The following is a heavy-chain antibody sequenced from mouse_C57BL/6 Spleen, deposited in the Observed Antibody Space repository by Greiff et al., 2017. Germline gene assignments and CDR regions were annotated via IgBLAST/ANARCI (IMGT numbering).Heavy chain of an antibody. CDR2: INPYNGGT. CDR1: GYTFTDYY. Sequence: EVQLQQSGPVLVKPGASVKMSCKASGYTFTDYYMNWVKQSHGKSLEWIGVINPYNGGTSYNQKFKGKATLTVDKSSSTAYMELNSLTSEDSAVYYCARGTTVVADFDVWGTGTTVTVSS. D-gene: IGHD1-1*01. V-gene: IGHV1-19*01. CDR3: ARGTTVVADFDV. J-gene: IGHJ1*03.